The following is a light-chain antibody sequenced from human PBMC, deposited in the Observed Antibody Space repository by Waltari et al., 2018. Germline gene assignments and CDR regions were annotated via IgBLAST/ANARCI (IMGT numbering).Light chain of an antibody. Sequence: HSALTQPASVSGSPGQSITIPCTGTSSDVGGYNYVPWYQQHPGKAPNLMIYDVSNRPSGVSNRFSGSKSGNTASLTISGLQAEDEADYYCSSYISSDTLELFGGGTSLTVL. CDR1: SSDVGGYNY. J-gene: IGLJ2*01. CDR3: SSYISSDTLEL. V-gene: IGLV2-14*03. CDR2: DVS.